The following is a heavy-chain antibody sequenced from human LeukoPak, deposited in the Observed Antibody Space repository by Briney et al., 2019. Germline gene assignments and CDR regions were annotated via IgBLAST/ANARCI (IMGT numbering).Heavy chain of an antibody. D-gene: IGHD2-15*01. J-gene: IGHJ5*02. Sequence: VASVKVSCKASGYSFTGYYLHWVRQAPGQGLEWMGWINPNSGDTNYAQKFQGSVTMTRDTSISTAYMNLRRLTSDDTAVYYCARGPLEYCSGRSCYSGRNWFDPWGQGTLVTVSS. CDR2: INPNSGDT. CDR1: GYSFTGYY. V-gene: IGHV1-2*02. CDR3: ARGPLEYCSGRSCYSGRNWFDP.